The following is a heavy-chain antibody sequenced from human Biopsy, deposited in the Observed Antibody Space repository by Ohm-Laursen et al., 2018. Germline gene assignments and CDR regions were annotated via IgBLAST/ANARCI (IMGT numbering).Heavy chain of an antibody. CDR3: AGAYPPPGPRLVVVAGDLDC. Sequence: GSLRLSCSASGFSFNNYGMHWVRQAPGKGLEWVSSVTTTSSYIYYADSVKGRFTISRDNAKNSLYLQMNSLRAEDTAVYYCAGAYPPPGPRLVVVAGDLDCWGQGTRVPVSS. J-gene: IGHJ4*02. D-gene: IGHD2-15*01. CDR2: VTTTSSYI. V-gene: IGHV3-21*01. CDR1: GFSFNNYG.